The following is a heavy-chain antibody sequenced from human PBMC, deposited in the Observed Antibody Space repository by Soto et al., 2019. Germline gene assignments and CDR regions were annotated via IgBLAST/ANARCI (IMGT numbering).Heavy chain of an antibody. CDR3: ARDRDWAFDY. V-gene: IGHV3-48*04. CDR2: IFASSTTI. J-gene: IGHJ4*02. D-gene: IGHD3-9*01. Sequence: GGSLRLSCVPSGFPFSSYSMVWVRQAPGKGLEWVSYIFASSTTIYYADSVKGRFTVSRDNTQNSLFLLMNSLRAEDTAVYYCARDRDWAFDYWGQGTLVTAPQ. CDR1: GFPFSSYS.